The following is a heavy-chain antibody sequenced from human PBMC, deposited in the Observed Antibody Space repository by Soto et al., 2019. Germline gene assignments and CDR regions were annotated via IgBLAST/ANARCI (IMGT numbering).Heavy chain of an antibody. CDR2: ISWNSGSI. CDR3: AKVNTYYDSSGYSLGWYFDL. CDR1: GFTFDDYA. D-gene: IGHD3-22*01. V-gene: IGHV3-9*01. J-gene: IGHJ2*01. Sequence: VQLVESGGGLVQPGRSLRLSCAASGFTFDDYAMHWVRQAPGKGLEWVSGISWNSGSIGYADSVKGRFTISRDNAKNSLYLQMNSLRAEDTALYYCAKVNTYYDSSGYSLGWYFDLWGRGTLVTVSS.